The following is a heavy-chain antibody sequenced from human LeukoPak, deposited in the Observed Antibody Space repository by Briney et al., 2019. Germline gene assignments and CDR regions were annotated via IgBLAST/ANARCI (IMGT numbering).Heavy chain of an antibody. D-gene: IGHD5-18*01. CDR2: INHSGST. Sequence: SETLSLTCAVYGGSFSGYYWSWIRQPPGKGLEWIGEINHSGSTNYNPSLKSRVTISVDTSKNQFSLKLSSVTAADTAVYYCARRRWGQLWLPARHFDYWGLGTLVTVSS. CDR1: GGSFSGYY. V-gene: IGHV4-34*01. J-gene: IGHJ4*02. CDR3: ARRRWGQLWLPARHFDY.